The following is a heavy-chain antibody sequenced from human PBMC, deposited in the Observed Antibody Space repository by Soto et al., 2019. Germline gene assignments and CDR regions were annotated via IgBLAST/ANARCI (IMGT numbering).Heavy chain of an antibody. CDR2: VYYNENT. CDR1: AGSISSFTYY. J-gene: IGHJ5*02. V-gene: IGHV4-39*01. CDR3: ARRERYYGSPGWFDP. D-gene: IGHD3-10*01. Sequence: PSETLSLTCSVSAGSISSFTYYWGWIRHPPGKGLEWIGTVYYNENTYYNPSLKSRVTITVDTAKNQFSLNLRSVTAADTAMYFCARRERYYGSPGWFDPWGPGTLVTVSS.